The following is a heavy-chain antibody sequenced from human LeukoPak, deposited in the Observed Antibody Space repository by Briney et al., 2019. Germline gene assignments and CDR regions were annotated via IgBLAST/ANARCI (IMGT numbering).Heavy chain of an antibody. V-gene: IGHV1-18*04. J-gene: IGHJ4*02. CDR3: ARDAFTVTTPNYFDY. CDR1: GYTFTSYG. D-gene: IGHD4-17*01. Sequence: ASVKVSCKASGYTFTSYGISWVRQAPGQGLEWMGWISAYNGNTNYAQKLQGRVTMTTDTSTSTAYMELRSQRSDDTAVYYCARDAFTVTTPNYFDYWGQGTLVTVSS. CDR2: ISAYNGNT.